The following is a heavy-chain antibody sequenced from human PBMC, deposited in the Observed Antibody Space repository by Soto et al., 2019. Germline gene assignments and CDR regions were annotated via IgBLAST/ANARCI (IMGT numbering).Heavy chain of an antibody. D-gene: IGHD5-12*01. J-gene: IGHJ4*02. Sequence: WETLSLTCTVSGGSINTFYWSGVRQPAGKGLEGIGRIFSSGSTSFNPSLESRVAMSVDTSKNHFSLNLSSVTAADMAVYYCAREGSYSAYNFAHGIQLWSFDFWGQGALVTVSS. CDR1: GGSINTFY. CDR2: IFSSGST. CDR3: AREGSYSAYNFAHGIQLWSFDF. V-gene: IGHV4-4*07.